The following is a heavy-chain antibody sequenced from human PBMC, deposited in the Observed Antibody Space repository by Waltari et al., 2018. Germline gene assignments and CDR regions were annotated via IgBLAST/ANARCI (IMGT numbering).Heavy chain of an antibody. Sequence: QLQLQESGPGLVKPSETLSLTCTVSGGSISSSSYYWGWIRQPPGKGLEWIGSIYYSGSTYYNPSLKSRVTISVDTSKNQFSLKLSSVTAADTAVYYCARHRFTAITIFGRYGMDVWGQGTTVTVSS. J-gene: IGHJ6*02. V-gene: IGHV4-39*01. D-gene: IGHD3-3*01. CDR1: GGSISSSSYY. CDR3: ARHRFTAITIFGRYGMDV. CDR2: IYYSGST.